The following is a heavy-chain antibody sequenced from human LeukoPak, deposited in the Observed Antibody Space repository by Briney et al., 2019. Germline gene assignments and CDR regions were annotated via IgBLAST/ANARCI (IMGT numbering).Heavy chain of an antibody. D-gene: IGHD6-19*01. Sequence: RTGGSLRLSCAASGFTFSSYEMNWVRQAPGKGLGWVSYISSSGSTIYYADSVKGRFTISRDNAKNSLYLQMNSLRAEDTAVYYCARETVAGTFYFRMDVWGQGTTVTVS. V-gene: IGHV3-48*03. CDR2: ISSSGSTI. CDR1: GFTFSSYE. J-gene: IGHJ6*02. CDR3: ARETVAGTFYFRMDV.